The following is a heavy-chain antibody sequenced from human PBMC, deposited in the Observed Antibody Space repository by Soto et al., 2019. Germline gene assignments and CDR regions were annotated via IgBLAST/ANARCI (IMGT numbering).Heavy chain of an antibody. V-gene: IGHV1-69*13. Sequence: ASVKVSCKASGGTLSSHAVRWVRQAPGQGLEWIGGIIPFFGTTKYARKFQGRVRLTADESAITAYMELSGLRSDDTAVYYCARGLIVLEWPSALDFWGQGTLVTVSS. D-gene: IGHD3-3*01. J-gene: IGHJ4*02. CDR2: IIPFFGTT. CDR3: ARGLIVLEWPSALDF. CDR1: GGTLSSHA.